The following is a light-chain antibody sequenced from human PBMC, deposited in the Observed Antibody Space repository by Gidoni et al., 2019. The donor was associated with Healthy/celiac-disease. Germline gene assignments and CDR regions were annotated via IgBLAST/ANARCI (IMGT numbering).Light chain of an antibody. V-gene: IGKV1-39*01. CDR1: QIISSY. Sequence: DIQMTQSPSSLSASVGDRVTITCRASQIISSYLNWYQQKPGKAPKLRIYAASSLQSGVPSRFSGSGSGTDFTLTISRLQPEDFATYYCQQSDSTSWTFGQGTKVEIK. CDR2: AAS. J-gene: IGKJ1*01. CDR3: QQSDSTSWT.